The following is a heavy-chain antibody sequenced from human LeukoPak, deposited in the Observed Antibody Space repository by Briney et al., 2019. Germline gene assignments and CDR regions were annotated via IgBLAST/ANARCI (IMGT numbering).Heavy chain of an antibody. V-gene: IGHV4-34*01. CDR3: ARGVSRYYDILTGYVYYYYMVV. CDR1: GGSFSGYY. D-gene: IGHD3-9*01. CDR2: INHSGST. J-gene: IGHJ6*03. Sequence: SETLSLTCAVYGGSFSGYYWSWIGQPPGKGLEWMGEINHSGSTNYNPSLKSRVTISVDTSKNQFSLKLSSVTAADTAVYYCARGVSRYYDILTGYVYYYYMVVWGKGTTVTVSS.